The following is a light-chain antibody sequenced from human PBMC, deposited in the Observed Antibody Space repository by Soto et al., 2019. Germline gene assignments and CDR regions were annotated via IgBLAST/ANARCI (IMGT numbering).Light chain of an antibody. Sequence: DIQMTQSPSTLSASLGDRVTITCRASQSISSWLAWYQQKPGKAPKLLIYDASSLESGVPSRFSGSGSGTEFTLTISSLQPDDFATYYCQQSYSTPRTFGQGTKVDI. CDR3: QQSYSTPRT. CDR2: DAS. V-gene: IGKV1-5*01. CDR1: QSISSW. J-gene: IGKJ1*01.